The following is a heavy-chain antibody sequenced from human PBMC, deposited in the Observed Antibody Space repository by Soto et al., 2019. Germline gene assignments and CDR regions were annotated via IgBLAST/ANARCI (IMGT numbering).Heavy chain of an antibody. V-gene: IGHV1-2*04. D-gene: IGHD3-3*01. Sequence: VASVKVSCKASGYTFTGYYMHWVRQAPGQGLEWMGWINPNSGGTNYAQKFQGWVTMTRDTSISTAYMELSRLRSDDTAVYYCARGTRTVYYDFWSGYRTGWFDPWGQGTLVTVSS. CDR3: ARGTRTVYYDFWSGYRTGWFDP. J-gene: IGHJ5*02. CDR2: INPNSGGT. CDR1: GYTFTGYY.